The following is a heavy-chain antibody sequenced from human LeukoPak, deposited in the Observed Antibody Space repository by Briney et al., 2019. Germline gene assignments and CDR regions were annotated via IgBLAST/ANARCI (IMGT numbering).Heavy chain of an antibody. V-gene: IGHV3-11*04. D-gene: IGHD2-2*01. CDR2: ISKSGTTI. CDR3: ARDYAIVVVPASFDY. Sequence: PGGSLRLSCAASGFSFSDFYLTWIRQAPGKGLEWISYISKSGTTIYYADGVKGRFTVSRDNANNSLYLQMNSLRAEDTAVYYCARDYAIVVVPASFDYWGQGTLVTVSS. CDR1: GFSFSDFY. J-gene: IGHJ4*02.